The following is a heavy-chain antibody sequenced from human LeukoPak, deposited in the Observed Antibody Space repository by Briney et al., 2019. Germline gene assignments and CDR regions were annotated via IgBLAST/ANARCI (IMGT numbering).Heavy chain of an antibody. CDR1: GFTFRSYA. Sequence: GGSLRLSCAASGFTFRSYAMHWVRQAPGKGLEWVAVTSNDGNNKYHADSVKGQFTISRDNSKNTLYLQMNSLRTEDTAAYYCAREIFYGLDIWGQGTTVTVSS. J-gene: IGHJ6*02. CDR2: TSNDGNNK. CDR3: AREIFYGLDI. D-gene: IGHD3-9*01. V-gene: IGHV3-30-3*01.